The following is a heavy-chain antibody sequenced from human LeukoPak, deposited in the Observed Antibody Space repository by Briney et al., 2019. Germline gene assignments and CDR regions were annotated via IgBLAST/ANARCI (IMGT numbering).Heavy chain of an antibody. V-gene: IGHV3-66*04. CDR2: IYSGGST. J-gene: IGHJ4*02. D-gene: IGHD3-22*01. CDR3: ARLPPDYYDSSGYAGIDY. CDR1: GFTVSSNY. Sequence: GGSLRLSCAASGFTVSSNYMSWVRQAPGKGLEWVSVIYSGGSTYYADSVKGRFTISRDNAKNSLYLQMNSLRAEDTAVYYCARLPPDYYDSSGYAGIDYWGQGTLVTVSS.